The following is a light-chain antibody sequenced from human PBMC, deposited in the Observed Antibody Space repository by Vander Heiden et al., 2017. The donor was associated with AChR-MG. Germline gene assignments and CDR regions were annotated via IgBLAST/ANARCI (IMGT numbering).Light chain of an antibody. J-gene: IGKJ1*01. CDR1: QPLSNIY. CDR2: GAS. CDR3: RQDSRSQT. Sequence: EIVLTQSPGNLSLSPGEGASLSCRASQPLSNIYLAWYQQKPGQAPRLLISGASSRATGIPDRFSGSGSGTDFTLTISRLEPEDFAVYYCRQDSRSQTFGQGTKVEIK. V-gene: IGKV3-20*01.